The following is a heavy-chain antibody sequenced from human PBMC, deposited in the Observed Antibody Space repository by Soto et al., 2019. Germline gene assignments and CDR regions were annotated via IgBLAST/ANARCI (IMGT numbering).Heavy chain of an antibody. CDR2: GGAIFYSGNI. Sequence: PSETLSLTCAVYGGSFSGYYWSWIRQPPGKGLEWIGSVYYGGAIFYSGNIYYNPSLKSRVTISVDTSKNQFSLRLSSVTAADTGVYYCVRYDRINMKPYSPEGFHIWGQGTMVTVSS. CDR3: VRYDRINMKPYSPEGFHI. CDR1: GGSFSGYY. V-gene: IGHV4-39*01. J-gene: IGHJ3*02. D-gene: IGHD3-3*02.